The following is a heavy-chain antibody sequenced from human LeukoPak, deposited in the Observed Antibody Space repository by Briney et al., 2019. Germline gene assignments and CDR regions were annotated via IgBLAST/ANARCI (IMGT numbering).Heavy chain of an antibody. CDR3: ARAPYVVVTAIYYYYYGMDV. CDR1: GYTFTGYY. D-gene: IGHD2-21*02. Sequence: GASVKVPCKASGYTFTGYYMHWVRQAPGQGLEWMGWINPNSGGTNYAQKFQGRVTMTRDTSISTAYMELSRLRSDDTAVYYCARAPYVVVTAIYYYYYGMDVWGQGTTVTVSS. V-gene: IGHV1-2*02. J-gene: IGHJ6*02. CDR2: INPNSGGT.